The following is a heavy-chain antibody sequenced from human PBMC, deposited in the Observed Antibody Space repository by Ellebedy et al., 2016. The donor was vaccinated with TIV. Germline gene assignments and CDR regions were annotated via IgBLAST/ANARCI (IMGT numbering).Heavy chain of an antibody. CDR3: ARDGSTYYYDSSGYYATGYYYGMDV. CDR2: IYYSGST. Sequence: MPSETLSLTCTVSGGSISSYYWSWIRQPPGKGLEWIGYIYYSGSTNYNPSLKSRVTISVDTSKNQFSLKLSSVTAADTAVYYCARDGSTYYYDSSGYYATGYYYGMDVWGQGTTVTVSS. CDR1: GGSISSYY. V-gene: IGHV4-59*01. J-gene: IGHJ6*02. D-gene: IGHD3-22*01.